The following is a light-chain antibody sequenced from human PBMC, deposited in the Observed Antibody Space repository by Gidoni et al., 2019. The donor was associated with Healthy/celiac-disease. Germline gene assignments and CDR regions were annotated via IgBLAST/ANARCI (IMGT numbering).Light chain of an antibody. CDR3: QSYDSSLSGYV. J-gene: IGLJ1*01. Sequence: QSVLTQPPSVSGAPGQRVTISCTGSSSNIWAGYDVHWYQQLPGTAPKLLIYGNSTRPSGVPDRFSGAKSGTSASLAITGLQAEDEADYYCQSYDSSLSGYVFGTGTKVTVL. CDR2: GNS. CDR1: SSNIWAGYD. V-gene: IGLV1-40*01.